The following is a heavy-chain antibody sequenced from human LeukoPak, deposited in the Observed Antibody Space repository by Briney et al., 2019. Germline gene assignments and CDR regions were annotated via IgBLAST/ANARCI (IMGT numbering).Heavy chain of an antibody. J-gene: IGHJ3*02. Sequence: PGGSLRLSCAASGFTFSSYNMNWVRQAPGKGLEWVSSISSSSDYIYYADSVKGRFTISRDNSKNTLYLQMNSLRAEDTAVYYCARDLSEYYYDSSGAFDIWAKGQWSPSLQ. CDR1: GFTFSSYN. CDR2: ISSSSDYI. CDR3: ARDLSEYYYDSSGAFDI. D-gene: IGHD3-22*01. V-gene: IGHV3-21*04.